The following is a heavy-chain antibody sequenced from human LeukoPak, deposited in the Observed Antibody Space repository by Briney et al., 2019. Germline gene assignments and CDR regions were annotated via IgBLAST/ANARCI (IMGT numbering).Heavy chain of an antibody. CDR2: IYSGGST. Sequence: GGSLRLSCAASGFSVSSNYMSWVRQAPGKGLEWVSVIYSGGSTYYADSVKGRFTISRDNFKNTLYLQMNSLRAEDTAVYYCARDYYDSSGYLYYFDYWGQGTLVTVSS. CDR3: ARDYYDSSGYLYYFDY. V-gene: IGHV3-53*01. J-gene: IGHJ4*02. CDR1: GFSVSSNY. D-gene: IGHD3-22*01.